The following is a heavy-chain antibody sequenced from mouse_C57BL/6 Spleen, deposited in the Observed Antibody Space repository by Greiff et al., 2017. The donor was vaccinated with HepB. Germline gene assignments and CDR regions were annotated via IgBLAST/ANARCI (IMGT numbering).Heavy chain of an antibody. CDR2: IYPGSGNT. CDR1: GYSFTSYY. J-gene: IGHJ4*01. Sequence: VQLQESGPELVKPGASVKISCKASGYSFTSYYIHWVKQRPGQGLEWIGWIYPGSGNTKYNEKFKGQATLTADTSSSTAYMQLSSLTSEDSAVYYCARQGYAMDYWGQGTSVTVSS. V-gene: IGHV1-66*01. CDR3: ARQGYAMDY.